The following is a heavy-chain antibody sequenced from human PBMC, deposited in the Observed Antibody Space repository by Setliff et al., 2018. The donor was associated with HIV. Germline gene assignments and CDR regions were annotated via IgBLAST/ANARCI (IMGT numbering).Heavy chain of an antibody. Sequence: PSETLSXXXGVYGGPXSGFYWNWLRQAPGKGLEWIGEISYRGTTKDNPXLRSRVXXSADTSKNTFSLNLTSVTAADTAFYYCARGAYFSPPGKFSQVELFYFDSWGXGTLVTVSS. CDR2: ISYRGTT. CDR1: GGPXSGFY. D-gene: IGHD3-10*01. V-gene: IGHV4-34*01. J-gene: IGHJ4*02. CDR3: ARGAYFSPPGKFSQVELFYFDS.